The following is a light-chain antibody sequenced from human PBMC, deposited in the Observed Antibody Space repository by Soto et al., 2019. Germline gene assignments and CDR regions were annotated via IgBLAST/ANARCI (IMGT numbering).Light chain of an antibody. J-gene: IGLJ1*01. CDR1: STDFVIYNR. CDR2: EAS. V-gene: IGLV2-18*01. Sequence: QSALTQPPSVSGSPGQSGTISCTGTSTDFVIYNRVSWYQQPPGTAPKLIIYEASNRPSGVPDRFSGSKSGNTASLTISGLQAADEADYYCSLYTRENTYVFGTGTQVTVL. CDR3: SLYTRENTYV.